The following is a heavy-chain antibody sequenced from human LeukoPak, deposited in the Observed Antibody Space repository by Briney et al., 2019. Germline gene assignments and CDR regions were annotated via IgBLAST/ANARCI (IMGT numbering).Heavy chain of an antibody. CDR2: ISYTGST. J-gene: IGHJ6*03. CDR3: ARILGQFGIAARSLSGYYYYMDV. D-gene: IGHD6-6*01. V-gene: IGHV4-59*01. CDR1: GDSISSYY. Sequence: SETLSLTCTVSGDSISSYYWSWIRQPPGKGLEWIGCISYTGSTNYNPSLKSRVTISVDTSKNQFSLKLSSVTAADTAVYYCARILGQFGIAARSLSGYYYYMDVWGKGTTVTVSS.